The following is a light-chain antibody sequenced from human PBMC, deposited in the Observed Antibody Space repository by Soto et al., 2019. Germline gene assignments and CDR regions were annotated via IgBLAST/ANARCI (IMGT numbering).Light chain of an antibody. V-gene: IGKV3-20*01. Sequence: DIVLTQSPGTLSLSPGERATLSCRASQSVSSNYLAWYQQKPGQAPRLLIHGASTRATGVPGRFSGSGSGTDFTLTISRLEPEDFAVYHCQQYGSLSWTFGQGTKVDIK. J-gene: IGKJ1*01. CDR2: GAS. CDR1: QSVSSNY. CDR3: QQYGSLSWT.